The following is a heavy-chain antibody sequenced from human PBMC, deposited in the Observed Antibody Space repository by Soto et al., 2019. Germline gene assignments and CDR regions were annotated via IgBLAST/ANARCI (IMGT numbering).Heavy chain of an antibody. J-gene: IGHJ5*02. V-gene: IGHV3-21*01. D-gene: IGHD6-13*01. CDR2: ISSSSSYI. CDR3: ARDRIAAHTWLDP. CDR1: GFTFSSYS. Sequence: GGSLRLSCAASGFTFSSYSMNWVRQAPGKGLEWVSSISSSSSYIYYADSVKGRFTISRDNAKNSLYLQMNSLRAEDTAVYYCARDRIAAHTWLDPWGQGTLVTVSS.